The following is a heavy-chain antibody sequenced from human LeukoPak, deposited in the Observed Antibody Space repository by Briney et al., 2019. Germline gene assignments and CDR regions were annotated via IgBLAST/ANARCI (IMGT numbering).Heavy chain of an antibody. V-gene: IGHV6-1*01. D-gene: IGHD3-3*01. J-gene: IGHJ6*03. CDR3: ARGVYDLSSGYYGAGDYYYYMDV. CDR2: TYYRSKWYN. CDR1: GDSVSSNSAA. Sequence: SQTLSLTCAISGDSVSSNSAAWNWIRQSPSRGLEWLGRTYYRSKWYNDYAVSVKSRITINPDTSKNQFSLKLSSVTAADTAVYYCARGVYDLSSGYYGAGDYYYYMDVWGKGTTVTVSS.